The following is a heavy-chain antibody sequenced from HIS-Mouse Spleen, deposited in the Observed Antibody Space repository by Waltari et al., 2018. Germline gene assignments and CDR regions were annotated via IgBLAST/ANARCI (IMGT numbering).Heavy chain of an antibody. J-gene: IGHJ3*02. CDR3: ARDRIAARPDAFDI. Sequence: QVQLVQSGAEVKKPGSSVKVSCKASGGTFSSYATSWVRQAPGQGLEWMGRIIPILGIANYAQKFQGRVTITADKSTSTAYMELSSLRSEDTAVYYCARDRIAARPDAFDIWGQGTMVTVSS. D-gene: IGHD6-6*01. CDR1: GGTFSSYA. CDR2: IIPILGIA. V-gene: IGHV1-69*04.